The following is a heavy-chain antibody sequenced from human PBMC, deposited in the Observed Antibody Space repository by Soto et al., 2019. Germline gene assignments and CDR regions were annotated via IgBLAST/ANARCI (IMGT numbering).Heavy chain of an antibody. J-gene: IGHJ3*02. Sequence: ASVKVSCKASGYTFKNYGISWVRQAPGQGLEWMAWISAYNGNTNCAQKLQGRVTVTTDTSTSTAYMELRSLRSDDTAVYYCTKAPGIAVSNDIWGQGTMVTVSS. V-gene: IGHV1-18*01. CDR1: GYTFKNYG. D-gene: IGHD6-19*01. CDR2: ISAYNGNT. CDR3: TKAPGIAVSNDI.